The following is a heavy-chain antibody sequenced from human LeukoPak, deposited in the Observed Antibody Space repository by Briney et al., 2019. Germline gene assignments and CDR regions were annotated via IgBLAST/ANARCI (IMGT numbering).Heavy chain of an antibody. CDR2: IYPGDSDT. D-gene: IGHD2-2*01. Sequence: GESLKISCKGSGYSFTSYWIGWVRQMPGKGLEWMGIIYPGDSDTRYSPSFQGQVTISADKSTSTAYLQWSSLKASDTAMYYCARHGGYCSSTSCYNNWFDPWGQGTLVTVSS. CDR3: ARHGGYCSSTSCYNNWFDP. J-gene: IGHJ5*02. V-gene: IGHV5-51*01. CDR1: GYSFTSYW.